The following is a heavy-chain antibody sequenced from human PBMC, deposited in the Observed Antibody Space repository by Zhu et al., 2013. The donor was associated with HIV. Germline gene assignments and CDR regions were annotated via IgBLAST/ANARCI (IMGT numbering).Heavy chain of an antibody. V-gene: IGHV1-8*01. CDR2: MNPNNGNT. CDR3: ARGYCSGGSCYLYGFDI. CDR1: GYTFTNYD. Sequence: QVQLVQSGTEVKKPGASVKVSCKTSGYTFTNYDINWVRQATGLGLEWMGWMNPNNGNTFSARKFQGRVTMTRNTSITTAYMELSGLRSDDTGVYYCARGYCSGGSCYLYGFDIWGQGTLVTVSS. D-gene: IGHD2-15*01. J-gene: IGHJ3*02.